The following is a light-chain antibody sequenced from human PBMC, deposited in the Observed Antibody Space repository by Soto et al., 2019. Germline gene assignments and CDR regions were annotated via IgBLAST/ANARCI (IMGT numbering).Light chain of an antibody. V-gene: IGKV1-5*01. Sequence: DIQMTQSPPTLSAAVGDRVTITCRASQGISSYLAWYQQKPGKAPKLLIYDASSLESGVPSRFSGSGSGTEFTLTISSLQPDDFATYYCQQYNSYSTFGQGTKVDIK. CDR3: QQYNSYST. J-gene: IGKJ1*01. CDR1: QGISSY. CDR2: DAS.